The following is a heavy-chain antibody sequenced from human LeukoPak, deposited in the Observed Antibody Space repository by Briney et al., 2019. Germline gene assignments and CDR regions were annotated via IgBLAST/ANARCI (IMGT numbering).Heavy chain of an antibody. CDR1: GYTLTELS. Sequence: ASVKVSCKVSGYTLTELSMHWVRQAPGKGLEWMGGFDPEDGETIYAQKFQGRVTMTEDTSTDTAYMELSSLRSEDTAVYNCASRFDWLLIFDYWGQGTLVTVSS. CDR3: ASRFDWLLIFDY. CDR2: FDPEDGET. J-gene: IGHJ4*02. V-gene: IGHV1-24*01. D-gene: IGHD3-9*01.